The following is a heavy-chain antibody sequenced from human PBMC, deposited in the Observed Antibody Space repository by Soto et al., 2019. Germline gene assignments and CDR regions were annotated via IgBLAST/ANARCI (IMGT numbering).Heavy chain of an antibody. CDR1: GFTFSSYA. CDR3: AKEIKMDYYGSGSYPFDY. D-gene: IGHD3-10*01. J-gene: IGHJ4*02. Sequence: GGSLRLSCAASGFTFSSYAMSWVRQAPGKGLEWVSAISGSGGSTYYADSVKGRFTISRDNSKNTLYLQMNSLRAEDTAVYYCAKEIKMDYYGSGSYPFDYWGQGTLVTVSS. V-gene: IGHV3-23*01. CDR2: ISGSGGST.